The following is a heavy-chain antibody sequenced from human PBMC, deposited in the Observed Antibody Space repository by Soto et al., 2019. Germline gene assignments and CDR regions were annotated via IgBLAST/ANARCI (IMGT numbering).Heavy chain of an antibody. CDR1: GFSFSNAW. CDR3: TRGGPLGNYFDY. J-gene: IGHJ4*02. V-gene: IGHV3-15*07. Sequence: EVQLVESGGGLVKPGGSLRLSCVASGFSFSNAWMNWVRQAPGKGLEWVGRIKWSSHAGAIDYAAPVKGRFTISRDDSKNTPYPQPNSLTTEDTAVYYCTRGGPLGNYFDYWGQGTLVTVSS. D-gene: IGHD2-15*01. CDR2: IKWSSHAGAI.